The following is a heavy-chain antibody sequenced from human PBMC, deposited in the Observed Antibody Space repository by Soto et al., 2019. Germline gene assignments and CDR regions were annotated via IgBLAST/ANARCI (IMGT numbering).Heavy chain of an antibody. Sequence: QVQLVQSGAEVKKPGSSVKVSCKASGGTFSSYAISWVRQAPGQGLEWMGGIIPIFGTANYAQKFQGRVTITADKSTSTAYMELSSLRSEDTAVYYCARAPELGYCSGGSCYWFDPWGQGTLVTVSS. J-gene: IGHJ5*02. CDR3: ARAPELGYCSGGSCYWFDP. CDR2: IIPIFGTA. D-gene: IGHD2-15*01. CDR1: GGTFSSYA. V-gene: IGHV1-69*06.